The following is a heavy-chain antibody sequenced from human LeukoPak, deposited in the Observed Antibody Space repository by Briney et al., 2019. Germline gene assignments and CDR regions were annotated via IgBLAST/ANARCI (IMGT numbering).Heavy chain of an antibody. CDR2: FDPEDGET. J-gene: IGHJ6*02. V-gene: IGHV1-24*01. CDR3: ATDSGRGYSNGARDYYYGMDV. Sequence: ASVKVSCKFSGYTLTELSMHWVRQAPGKGIGWMGGFDPEDGETIYAQKFQDRVTMTEDTSTDTAYMELSSLRSEDTAVYYCATDSGRGYSNGARDYYYGMDVWGQGTTVTVSS. CDR1: GYTLTELS. D-gene: IGHD5-18*01.